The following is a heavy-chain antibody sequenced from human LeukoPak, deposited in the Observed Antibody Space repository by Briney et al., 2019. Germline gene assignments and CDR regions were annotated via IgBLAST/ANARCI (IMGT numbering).Heavy chain of an antibody. CDR2: ISYDGSNK. CDR1: GFTFSSYG. CDR3: ARDPYSGGYSVDLYYYYMDV. Sequence: GALRLSCAASGFTFSSYGMHWVRQAPGKGLEWVAVISYDGSNKYYADSVKGRFTISRDNSKNTLYLQMNSLRAEDTAVYYCARDPYSGGYSVDLYYYYMDVWGKGTTVTVSS. J-gene: IGHJ6*03. D-gene: IGHD1-26*01. V-gene: IGHV3-30*03.